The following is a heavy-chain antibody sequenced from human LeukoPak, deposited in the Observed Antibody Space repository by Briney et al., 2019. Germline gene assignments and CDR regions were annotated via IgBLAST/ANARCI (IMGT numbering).Heavy chain of an antibody. J-gene: IGHJ4*02. CDR1: GFTFNSYI. CDR3: ASGGFASDY. Sequence: GGSLRLSCAASGFTFNSYIMHWVRQAPGKGLEWVAVISYDGSKKYYADSLKGRFTISRDNSRNTLYLQMSSLRTEDTALYYCASGGFASDYWGQGTLVTVSS. CDR2: ISYDGSKK. V-gene: IGHV3-30*04. D-gene: IGHD2-15*01.